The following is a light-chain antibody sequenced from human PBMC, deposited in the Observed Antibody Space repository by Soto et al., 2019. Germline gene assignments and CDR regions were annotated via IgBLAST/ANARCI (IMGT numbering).Light chain of an antibody. Sequence: DIVLTQSPATLSLSPGERATLSCRASQSVSRDFAWYQQKPGQVPMLLIYDASNSATGIPARFSGSGSGTDFTLTINSLQPEDFAVYYCQHRHNFGPGTKVDFK. V-gene: IGKV3-11*01. CDR3: QHRHN. CDR1: QSVSRD. CDR2: DAS. J-gene: IGKJ3*01.